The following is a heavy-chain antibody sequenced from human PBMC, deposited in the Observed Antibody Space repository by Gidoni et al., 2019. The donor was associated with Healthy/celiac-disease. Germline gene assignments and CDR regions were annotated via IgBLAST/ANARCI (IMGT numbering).Heavy chain of an antibody. V-gene: IGHV3-66*01. J-gene: IGHJ5*02. CDR3: AREAIAAAGKRGWFDP. D-gene: IGHD6-13*01. CDR1: GFTVSSNY. CDR2: IYSGGST. Sequence: EVQLVESGGGLVQPGGSLRLSCAASGFTVSSNYMSWVRQAPGKGLELVSVIYSGGSTYYADSVKGRFTISRDNSKNTLYLQMNSLRAEDTAVYYCAREAIAAAGKRGWFDPWGQGTLVTVSS.